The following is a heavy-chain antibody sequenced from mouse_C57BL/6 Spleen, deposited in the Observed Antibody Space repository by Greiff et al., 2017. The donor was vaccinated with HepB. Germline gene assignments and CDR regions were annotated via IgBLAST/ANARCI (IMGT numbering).Heavy chain of an antibody. CDR2: IWSGGST. Sequence: QVQLQQSGPGLVQPSQSLSITCTVSGFSLTSYGVHWVRQSPGKGLEWLGVIWSGGSTNYNAAFISSMSISTDNSKSQVFFKMNSLQADDTAIYYCAREGVITTVVAHFDYWGQGTTLTVSS. CDR1: GFSLTSYG. V-gene: IGHV2-2*01. D-gene: IGHD1-1*01. J-gene: IGHJ2*01. CDR3: AREGVITTVVAHFDY.